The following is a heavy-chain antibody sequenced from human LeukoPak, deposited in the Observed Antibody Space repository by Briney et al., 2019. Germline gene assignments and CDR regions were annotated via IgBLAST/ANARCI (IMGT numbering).Heavy chain of an antibody. D-gene: IGHD2-15*01. CDR3: ARDRRPGYCSGGSCYYYYYYMDV. V-gene: IGHV3-21*01. CDR1: GFTFSRYN. Sequence: GGSLRLSCAASGFTFSRYNMNWVRQAPGKGLEWVSSISSSSSYIYYADSVKGRFTISRDNAKNSLYLQMNSLRAEDTAVYYCARDRRPGYCSGGSCYYYYYYMDVWGKGTTVTVSS. J-gene: IGHJ6*03. CDR2: ISSSSSYI.